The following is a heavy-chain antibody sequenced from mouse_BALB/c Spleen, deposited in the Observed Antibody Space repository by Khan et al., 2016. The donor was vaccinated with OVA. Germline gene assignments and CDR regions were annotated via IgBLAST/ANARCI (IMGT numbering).Heavy chain of an antibody. CDR2: INTYTGEP. Sequence: QVQLKQSGPELKKPGETVKISCKASGYTFTNYGMNWVKQAPGKGLKWMGWINTYTGEPTYADDFKGRFVFSLETFASTAYLQISNLKNEDMTTYFCARISSYWYSDVWGAGTTVTVSS. CDR3: ARISSYWYSDV. V-gene: IGHV9-1*02. J-gene: IGHJ1*01. D-gene: IGHD6-2*01. CDR1: GYTFTNYG.